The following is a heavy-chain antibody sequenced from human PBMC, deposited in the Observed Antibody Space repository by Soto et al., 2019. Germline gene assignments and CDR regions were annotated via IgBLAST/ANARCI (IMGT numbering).Heavy chain of an antibody. CDR3: ARDRISIAVAGTQVYRPRSGMDV. Sequence: VPVKLYCKASGYTYTSYGISRVLKAHGQGLEWMGWISAYNGNTNYAQKVQGRVTMTTDTSTSTAYMELRSLRSDDTAVYYCARDRISIAVAGTQVYRPRSGMDVWGQGTTVTVSS. J-gene: IGHJ6*02. D-gene: IGHD6-19*01. CDR2: ISAYNGNT. V-gene: IGHV1-18*01. CDR1: GYTYTSYG.